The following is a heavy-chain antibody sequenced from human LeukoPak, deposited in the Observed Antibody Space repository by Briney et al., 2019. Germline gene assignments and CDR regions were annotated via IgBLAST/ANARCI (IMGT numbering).Heavy chain of an antibody. CDR1: GFSFSTYG. Sequence: PGGSLRLSCAASGFSFSTYGMHWVRQAPGKGLEWVAVILNDGSNEYYADSVKGRFTISRDSSKSTLHLQMNSLRAEGTAVYYCARAVGDSRYYYYGMDVWGQGTTVTVAS. CDR2: ILNDGSNE. D-gene: IGHD6-13*01. J-gene: IGHJ6*02. V-gene: IGHV3-33*01. CDR3: ARAVGDSRYYYYGMDV.